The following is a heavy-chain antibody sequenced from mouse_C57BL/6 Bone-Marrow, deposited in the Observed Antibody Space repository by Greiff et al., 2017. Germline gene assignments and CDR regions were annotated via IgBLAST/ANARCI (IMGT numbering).Heavy chain of an antibody. CDR2: ISYDGSN. Sequence: VQLQESGPGLVKPSQSLSLTCSVTGYSITSGYYWNWIRQFPGNKLEWMGYISYDGSNNYNPSLKNRISITRDTSKNQFVLKLNSVTTEDTATYYCARAPGDYWGQGTTLTVSS. J-gene: IGHJ2*01. V-gene: IGHV3-6*01. CDR3: ARAPGDY. CDR1: GYSITSGYY.